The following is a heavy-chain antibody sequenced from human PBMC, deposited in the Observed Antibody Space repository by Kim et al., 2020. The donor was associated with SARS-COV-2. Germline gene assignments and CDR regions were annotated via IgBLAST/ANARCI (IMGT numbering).Heavy chain of an antibody. D-gene: IGHD3-10*01. V-gene: IGHV3-30*04. Sequence: GGSLILSCAASGFTFSSYAMHWVRQAPGKGLEWVAVISYDGSNKYYADSVKGRFTISRDNSKNTLYLQMNSLRAEDTAVYYCARGHGSGSYYNSPDYWGQGTLVTVSS. CDR1: GFTFSSYA. CDR3: ARGHGSGSYYNSPDY. CDR2: ISYDGSNK. J-gene: IGHJ4*02.